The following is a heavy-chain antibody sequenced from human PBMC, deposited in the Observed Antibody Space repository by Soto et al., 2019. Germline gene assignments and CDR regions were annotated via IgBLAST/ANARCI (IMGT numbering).Heavy chain of an antibody. V-gene: IGHV3-33*01. J-gene: IGHJ4*02. CDR1: GFTFSSYG. CDR3: ARDRTGTPFDY. D-gene: IGHD1-1*01. CDR2: IWYDGSNK. Sequence: GGSLRLSCAASGFTFSSYGMHWVRQAPGKGLEWVAVIWYDGSNKYYADSVKGRFTISRDNSKNTLYLQMNSLRAEDTAVYYCARDRTGTPFDYWGQGTLVTVSS.